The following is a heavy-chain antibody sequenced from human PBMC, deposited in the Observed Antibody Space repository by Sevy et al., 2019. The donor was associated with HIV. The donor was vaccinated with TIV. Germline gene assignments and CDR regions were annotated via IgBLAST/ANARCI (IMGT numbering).Heavy chain of an antibody. V-gene: IGHV3-30*18. D-gene: IGHD6-13*01. J-gene: IGHJ4*02. CDR1: GFTFSSYG. CDR2: ISYDGSNK. CDR3: AKGEQQLVDY. Sequence: GGSLRLSCAASGFTFSSYGMHWVRQAPGKGLEWVAVISYDGSNKYYADSVKGRFTISGDNSKNTLYLQMNSLRAEDTAVYYCAKGEQQLVDYWGQGTLVTVSS.